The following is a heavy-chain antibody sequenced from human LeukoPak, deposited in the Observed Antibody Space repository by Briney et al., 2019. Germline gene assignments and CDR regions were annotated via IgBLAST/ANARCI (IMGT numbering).Heavy chain of an antibody. CDR1: GFTVSSNY. CDR3: AREGYSHAELDY. CDR2: IYSGGST. J-gene: IGHJ4*02. D-gene: IGHD5-18*01. Sequence: GGSLRLSCAASGFTVSSNYMSWVRQAPGKGLEWVSVIYSGGSTYYADSVKGRFTISRDNSKNTLYLQMNSLRAEDTAVYYCAREGYSHAELDYWGQGTLVTVSS. V-gene: IGHV3-53*01.